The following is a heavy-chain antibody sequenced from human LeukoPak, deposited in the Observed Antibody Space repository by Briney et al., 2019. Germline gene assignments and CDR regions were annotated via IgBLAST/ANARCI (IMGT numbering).Heavy chain of an antibody. J-gene: IGHJ4*02. Sequence: GGSLRLSCAASGFTFSSYGMHWVRQAPGKGLEWVAFIRYDGSNKYYADSVKGRFTISRDNSKNTLYLQMNSLRVEDTAVYYCARDGDGDYVFSYYFDYWGQGTLVTVSS. D-gene: IGHD4-17*01. CDR1: GFTFSSYG. CDR2: IRYDGSNK. V-gene: IGHV3-30*02. CDR3: ARDGDGDYVFSYYFDY.